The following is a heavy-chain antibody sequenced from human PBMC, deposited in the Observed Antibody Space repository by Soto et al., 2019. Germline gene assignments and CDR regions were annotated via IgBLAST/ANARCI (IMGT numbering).Heavy chain of an antibody. V-gene: IGHV5-10-1*01. CDR3: ARQIYDSDSGPNFQYYFDS. CDR1: GYGFTTYW. J-gene: IGHJ4*02. Sequence: PGESLNISCQGSGYGFTTYWITWVRQMPGKGLEWMGRIDPSDSQTYYSPSFRGHVTISAAKSITTVFLQWSSLRASDTAMYYCARQIYDSDSGPNFQYYFDSWGQGTLVTVSS. CDR2: IDPSDSQT. D-gene: IGHD3-22*01.